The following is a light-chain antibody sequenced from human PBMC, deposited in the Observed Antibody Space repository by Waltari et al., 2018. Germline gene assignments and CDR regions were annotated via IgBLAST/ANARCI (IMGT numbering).Light chain of an antibody. J-gene: IGLJ2*01. CDR1: GSDVGSYVY. Sequence: QSALTQPASVSGSPGQSITTPCTGTGSDVGSYVYFSWYQQHPGKGPKLMIFDVSNRPSGVSNRFSGSKSGNTASLTISGLQAEDEADYYCSSYTSSGTVIFGGGTKLTVL. V-gene: IGLV2-14*03. CDR2: DVS. CDR3: SSYTSSGTVI.